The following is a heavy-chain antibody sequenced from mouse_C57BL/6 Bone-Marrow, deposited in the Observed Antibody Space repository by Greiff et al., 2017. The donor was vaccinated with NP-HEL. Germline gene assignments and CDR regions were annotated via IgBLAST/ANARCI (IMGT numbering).Heavy chain of an antibody. CDR3: VGGGCAY. J-gene: IGHJ3*01. Sequence: GGGLVQPKGSLKLSCAASGFSFNTYAMNWVRQAPGKGLEWVARIRSKSNNYATYYADSVKDRFTISRDDSESMLYLQMNNLKTEDTAMYYCVGGGCAYWGQGTLVTVSA. V-gene: IGHV10-1*01. CDR1: GFSFNTYA. CDR2: IRSKSNNYAT.